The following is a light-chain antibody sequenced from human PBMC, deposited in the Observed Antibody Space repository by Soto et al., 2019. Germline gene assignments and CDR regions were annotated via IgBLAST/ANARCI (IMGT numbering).Light chain of an antibody. V-gene: IGLV7-46*01. Sequence: QAVVTQEPSLTVSPGGTVTLTCGSSTGAVTSGHYPYWFQQKPGQAPRTLTYDTSNKHSWTPARFSGSLLGGKAALTLSGAQPEDEAEYYCLLSYSGYVVFGGGTKLTVL. CDR1: TGAVTSGHY. CDR3: LLSYSGYVV. CDR2: DTS. J-gene: IGLJ2*01.